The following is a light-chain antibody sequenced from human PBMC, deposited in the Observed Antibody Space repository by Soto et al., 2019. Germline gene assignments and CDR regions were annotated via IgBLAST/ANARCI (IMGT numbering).Light chain of an antibody. J-gene: IGKJ5*01. CDR3: QQYNNWS. CDR1: QSVSSN. V-gene: IGKV3-15*01. Sequence: EIVMTQSPATLSVSPGERATLSCRASQSVSSNLAWHQQKPGQAPRLLIYAASTRATGIPARFSGSGSGTEFTLTISSLQSEDFAVYYCQQYNNWSFGQGTRLEI. CDR2: AAS.